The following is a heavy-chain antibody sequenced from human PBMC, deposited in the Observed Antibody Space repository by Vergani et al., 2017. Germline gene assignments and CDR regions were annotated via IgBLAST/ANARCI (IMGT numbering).Heavy chain of an antibody. V-gene: IGHV3-30*01. CDR1: GFTFSSYA. J-gene: IGHJ4*02. CDR2: ISYDGSNK. D-gene: IGHD3-3*01. Sequence: QVQLVESGGGVVQPGRSLRLSCAASGFTFSSYAMHWVRQAPGKGLEWVAVISYDGSNKYYADSVKGRFTISRDNSKNTLYLQMNSLRAEDTAVYYCARDGPRYDFWPTFLYYFDYWGQGTLVTVSS. CDR3: ARDGPRYDFWPTFLYYFDY.